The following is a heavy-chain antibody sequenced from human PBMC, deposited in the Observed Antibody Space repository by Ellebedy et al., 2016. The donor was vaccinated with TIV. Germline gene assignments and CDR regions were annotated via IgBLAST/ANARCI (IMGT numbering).Heavy chain of an antibody. Sequence: GESLKISCAASGFTFSNYGMSWVRQRPGKGLEWVSALNGNGGNTYYADSVKGRFTISRDNSKNTVYLQMNSLRAEDTAIYYCAKRPDSSAYYYVDYWGQGTLVAVSS. CDR3: AKRPDSSAYYYVDY. V-gene: IGHV3-23*01. D-gene: IGHD3-22*01. CDR1: GFTFSNYG. J-gene: IGHJ4*02. CDR2: LNGNGGNT.